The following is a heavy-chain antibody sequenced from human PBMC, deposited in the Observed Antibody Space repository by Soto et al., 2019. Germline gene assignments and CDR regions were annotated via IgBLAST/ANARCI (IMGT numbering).Heavy chain of an antibody. CDR1: GNSISSYY. CDR2: ISTSGST. D-gene: IGHD2-21*01. CDR3: VRVGMIGTVLGSWFDH. Sequence: SETLSLTCSVSGNSISSYYWSWIRQPAGKGLEWVGRISTSGSTNYNPSLKSRVTMSVDTSKNNFSLNLRSVTAAEKAVYYCVRVGMIGTVLGSWFDHWGQGKMLTGS. J-gene: IGHJ5*02. V-gene: IGHV4-4*07.